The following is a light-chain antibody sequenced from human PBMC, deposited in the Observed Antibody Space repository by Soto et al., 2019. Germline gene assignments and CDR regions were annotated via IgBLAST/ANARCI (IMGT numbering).Light chain of an antibody. V-gene: IGKV3-15*01. CDR3: QQYNNWPWT. CDR1: QSISDT. Sequence: ETVMTQSPATLSVSPGGRATLSCRASQSISDTLAWYQQKPGQAPRLLIHGASTRATGFPARFSGSGSGTDFTLTISSLQSEDFAIYYCQQYNNWPWTFGQGTNVEIK. J-gene: IGKJ1*01. CDR2: GAS.